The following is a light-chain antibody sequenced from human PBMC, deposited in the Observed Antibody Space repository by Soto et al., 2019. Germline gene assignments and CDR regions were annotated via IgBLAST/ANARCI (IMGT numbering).Light chain of an antibody. CDR2: GAS. J-gene: IGKJ1*01. V-gene: IGKV3-20*01. Sequence: EIVLTQSPGTLSLSPGERATLSCRASQSLSSTYLAWYQQKPGQAPRLLIYGASSRATGIPDRFSSSGSGTDFALTISRLEPEDFAVYYCQHYGTSLRTFGQGTKVEIK. CDR1: QSLSSTY. CDR3: QHYGTSLRT.